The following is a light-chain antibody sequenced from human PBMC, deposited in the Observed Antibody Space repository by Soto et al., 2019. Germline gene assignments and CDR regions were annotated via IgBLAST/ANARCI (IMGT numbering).Light chain of an antibody. CDR2: GAS. CDR1: QSLSNN. J-gene: IGKJ1*01. V-gene: IGKV3D-15*01. CDR3: QKSYSNPWT. Sequence: EIVMTQSPATLSVSPGERATLSCRASQSLSNNIYLAWYQQKPGQAPRLLIYGASSRATGIPNRFSGSGSGTDFTLTISSLQSEDFSTYYRQKSYSNPWTVGQGSKVDSK.